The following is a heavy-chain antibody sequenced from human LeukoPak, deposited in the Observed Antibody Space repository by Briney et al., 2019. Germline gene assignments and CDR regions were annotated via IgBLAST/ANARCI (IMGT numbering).Heavy chain of an antibody. J-gene: IGHJ4*02. CDR2: IYLRGNT. Sequence: SETLSLTCAISGGSISSSNWWTWVRQPPGKGLEWVGEIYLRGNTNYNPSLESRVTISVDESKTQLSLRLESVTAADTAVYYCARGTITTVTDSWGPGTLVTVSS. V-gene: IGHV4-4*02. CDR3: ARGTITTVTDS. D-gene: IGHD4-17*01. CDR1: GGSISSSNW.